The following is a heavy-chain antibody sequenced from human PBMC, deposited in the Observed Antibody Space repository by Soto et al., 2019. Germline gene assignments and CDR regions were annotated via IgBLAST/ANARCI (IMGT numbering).Heavy chain of an antibody. CDR3: ARGVTAGVDY. D-gene: IGHD1-26*01. V-gene: IGHV1-8*01. Sequence: QVQLVQSGAEVREPGASVKVSCKASGYSFTSLDINWVRQTTGQGLEWMGWMQPSSGRKGYAQKFQGRVTMTRETSIITAYMELSSLISNDTAFYYCARGVTAGVDYWGQGNLVTVSS. CDR2: MQPSSGRK. J-gene: IGHJ4*02. CDR1: GYSFTSLD.